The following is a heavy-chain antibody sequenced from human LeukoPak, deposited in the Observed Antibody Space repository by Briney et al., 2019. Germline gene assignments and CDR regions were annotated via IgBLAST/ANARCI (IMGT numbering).Heavy chain of an antibody. J-gene: IGHJ4*02. CDR1: GYTFTTYA. V-gene: IGHV1-3*04. CDR2: INTGNGDT. CDR3: ARDMGSGSLHY. D-gene: IGHD1-26*01. Sequence: EASVKVSCKASGYTFTTYAIHWVRQDPGQRLEWLGWINTGNGDTRYSQTFQGRVTITRDTSASTAYMELSGLRPEDTAVYYCARDMGSGSLHYWGQGTLVTVSS.